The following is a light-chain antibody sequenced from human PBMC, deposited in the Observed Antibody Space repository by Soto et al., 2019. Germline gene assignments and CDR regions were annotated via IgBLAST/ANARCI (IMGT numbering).Light chain of an antibody. Sequence: QSVLTQPPSASGTPGQRVTISCSGSNSNIGRNTVNWYQQLPGAAPNLLIYSNNQRPSGVPDRFSGSKSGTSASLAISGLQSEDEADYYCAAWDESPNVPVFGGGTKLTV. CDR1: NSNIGRNT. CDR3: AAWDESPNVPV. J-gene: IGLJ3*02. V-gene: IGLV1-44*01. CDR2: SNN.